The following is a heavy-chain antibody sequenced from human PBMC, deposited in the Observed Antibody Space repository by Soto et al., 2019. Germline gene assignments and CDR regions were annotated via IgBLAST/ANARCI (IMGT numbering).Heavy chain of an antibody. CDR2: IFYSGST. Sequence: QVQLQESGPGLVKPSQTLSLTCSVSGGAINNRDYYWSWIRQHPGKGLEWIGNIFYSGSTDYNPSLKDRLTISIDTSKNEFSLKLTSVTAADTAVYYCARDRPAFKAFGSGMDVWGQGTTVTVSS. CDR3: ARDRPAFKAFGSGMDV. D-gene: IGHD3-16*01. V-gene: IGHV4-31*03. CDR1: GGAINNRDYY. J-gene: IGHJ6*02.